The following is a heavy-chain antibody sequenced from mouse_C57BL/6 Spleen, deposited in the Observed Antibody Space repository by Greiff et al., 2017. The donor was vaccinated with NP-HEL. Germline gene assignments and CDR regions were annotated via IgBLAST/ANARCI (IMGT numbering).Heavy chain of an antibody. D-gene: IGHD4-1*01. CDR2: IDPSDSET. J-gene: IGHJ4*01. CDR3: ARNWESLNAMDY. CDR1: GYTFTSYW. V-gene: IGHV1-52*01. Sequence: QVQLQQPGAELVRPGSSVKLSCKASGYTFTSYWMHWVKQRPIQGLEWIGNIDPSDSETHYNQKFKDKATLTVDKSSSTAYMQLSSLTSEDSAVYYCARNWESLNAMDYWGQGTSVTVSS.